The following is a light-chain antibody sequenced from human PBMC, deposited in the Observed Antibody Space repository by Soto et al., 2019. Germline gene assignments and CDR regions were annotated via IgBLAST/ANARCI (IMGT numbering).Light chain of an antibody. Sequence: DIGMTQTPDSLAVSLAERATINCKSSQSFFYSPNNKNYLAWYQHKPGQPPKMLIYWASIRESGVPDRFSGSGSGTDFTLTISSLQSEDVAVYYCQQYYTNSWSFGQGTKV. CDR3: QQYYTNSWS. J-gene: IGKJ1*01. CDR2: WAS. V-gene: IGKV4-1*01. CDR1: QSFFYSPNNKNY.